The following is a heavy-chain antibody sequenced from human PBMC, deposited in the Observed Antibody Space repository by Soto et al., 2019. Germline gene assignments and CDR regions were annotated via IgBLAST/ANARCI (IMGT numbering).Heavy chain of an antibody. J-gene: IGHJ6*02. CDR2: IFYNEKN. Sequence: QVELRESGPGLVKPSETLSLTCNVSGGSMRSYYWTWMRQSPGKGLEWLGNIFYNEKNNLNPSLKSRLSICVDPSKKKFSLMLSSVTAEDTAIYYCARDSTCCGLDVWGQGTTVTVSS. CDR3: ARDSTCCGLDV. V-gene: IGHV4-59*01. CDR1: GGSMRSYY.